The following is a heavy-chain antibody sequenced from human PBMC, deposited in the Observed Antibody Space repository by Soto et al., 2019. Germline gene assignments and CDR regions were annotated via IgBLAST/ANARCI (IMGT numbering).Heavy chain of an antibody. CDR3: ARGGVENNGIPEGYYYGMDV. CDR1: GGSFSGYY. D-gene: IGHD1-20*01. CDR2: INHSGST. V-gene: IGHV4-34*01. J-gene: IGHJ6*02. Sequence: SETLSLTCAVYGGSFSGYYWSWIRQPPGKGLEWIGEINHSGSTNYNPSLKSRVTISVDTSKNQFSLKLSSVTAADTAVYYCARGGVENNGIPEGYYYGMDVWGQGTTVTVSS.